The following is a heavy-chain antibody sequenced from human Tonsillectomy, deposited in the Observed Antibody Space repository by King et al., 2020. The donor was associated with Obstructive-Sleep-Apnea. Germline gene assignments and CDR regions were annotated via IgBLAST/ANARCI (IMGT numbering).Heavy chain of an antibody. CDR1: GFTVSSSY. D-gene: IGHD4-17*01. CDR3: ASGTTVTTFDY. J-gene: IGHJ4*02. Sequence: VQLVQSGGGLVQPGGSLRLSCAASGFTVSSSYMSWVRQAPGKGLEWVSFIYSGDTTYYADSVKGRFTISRHSSKNTLYLQRNSLRPEETAVYYCASGTTVTTFDYGGQGTLVTVSS. V-gene: IGHV3-53*04. CDR2: IYSGDTT.